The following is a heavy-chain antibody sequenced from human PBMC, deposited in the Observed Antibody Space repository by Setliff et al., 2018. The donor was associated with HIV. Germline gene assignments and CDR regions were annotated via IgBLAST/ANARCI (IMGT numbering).Heavy chain of an antibody. V-gene: IGHV1-69*13. J-gene: IGHJ4*02. Sequence: SVKVSCKASGDTSNSYAIRWVRQAPGQGPEWMGGIIPIFGSPQYAPQFRGRATITADESSRTAYMELTSLKSEDSAVYYCASGALLPTIDYWGRGTLVTVSS. D-gene: IGHD3-10*01. CDR2: IIPIFGSP. CDR3: ASGALLPTIDY. CDR1: GDTSNSYA.